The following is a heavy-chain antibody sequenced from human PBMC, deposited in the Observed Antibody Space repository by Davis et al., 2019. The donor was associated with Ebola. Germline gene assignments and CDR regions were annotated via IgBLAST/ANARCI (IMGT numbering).Heavy chain of an antibody. Sequence: GRSLTPSCSASGFSFSSNWMSCVRQAPGKGPEWVANIKEDGSDEYYGDSVRGRVTISRDNAKNLLYLQMNSLRVEDTAVYYCARDPDSFDYWGQGTLVTVSS. CDR3: ARDPDSFDY. CDR1: GFSFSSNW. V-gene: IGHV3-7*03. CDR2: IKEDGSDE. D-gene: IGHD3-22*01. J-gene: IGHJ4*02.